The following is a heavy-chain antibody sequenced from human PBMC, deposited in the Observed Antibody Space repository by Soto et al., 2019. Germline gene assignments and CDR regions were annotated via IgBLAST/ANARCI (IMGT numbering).Heavy chain of an antibody. CDR3: ARAGTSSWYGYFDY. Sequence: SETLSLTCTVSGGSINNYYWSRIRQPPGRGLEWIGYIYYSGSTNYNPSLKRRLALSVHTSKNQFSLNLSSVTTADTAVYYCARAGTSSWYGYFDYWGQGAQVTVSS. V-gene: IGHV4-59*01. CDR2: IYYSGST. CDR1: GGSINNYY. D-gene: IGHD6-13*01. J-gene: IGHJ4*02.